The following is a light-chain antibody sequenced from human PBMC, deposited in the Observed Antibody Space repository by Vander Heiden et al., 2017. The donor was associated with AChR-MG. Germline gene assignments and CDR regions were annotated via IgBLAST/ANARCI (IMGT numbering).Light chain of an antibody. J-gene: IGKJ4*01. CDR2: GAS. V-gene: IGKV3-20*01. CDR3: QQDGSSRIT. CDR1: QSVSSSY. Sequence: EIVLTQSPGTLSLSPGDRAPLSCRASQSVSSSYLAWYQQKPGQAPRLLIYGASSRATGIPDRFSGSGSGTDFTLTISRLEPEDFAVYYCQQDGSSRITFGGGTKVEIK.